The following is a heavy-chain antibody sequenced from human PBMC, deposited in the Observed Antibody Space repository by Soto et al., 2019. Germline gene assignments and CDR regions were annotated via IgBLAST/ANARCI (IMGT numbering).Heavy chain of an antibody. J-gene: IGHJ6*02. CDR1: GGSISSYY. CDR3: AGARILGRDYYYYYGMDV. D-gene: IGHD6-6*01. V-gene: IGHV4-59*08. CDR2: IYYSGST. Sequence: SETLSLTCTVSGGSISSYYWSWIRQPPGKGLEWIGYIYYSGSTNYNPSLKSRVTISVDTSKNQFSLKLSSVTAADTAVYYCAGARILGRDYYYYYGMDVWGQGTTVTVSS.